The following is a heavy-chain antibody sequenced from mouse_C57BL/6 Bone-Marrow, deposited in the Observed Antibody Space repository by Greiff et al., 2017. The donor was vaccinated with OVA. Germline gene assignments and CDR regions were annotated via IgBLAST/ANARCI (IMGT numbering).Heavy chain of an antibody. V-gene: IGHV5-6*01. CDR1: GFTFSSYG. J-gene: IGHJ3*01. Sequence: EVHLVESGGDLVKPGGSLKLSCAASGFTFSSYGMSWVRQTPDKRLEWVATISSGGSYTYYPDSVKGRFTISRDNAKNTLYLQMSSLKSEDTAMYYCASPGGYSFAYWGQGTLVTVSA. CDR2: ISSGGSYT. D-gene: IGHD3-1*01. CDR3: ASPGGYSFAY.